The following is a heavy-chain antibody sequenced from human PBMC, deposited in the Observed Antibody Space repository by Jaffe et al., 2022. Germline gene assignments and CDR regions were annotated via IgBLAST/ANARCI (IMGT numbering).Heavy chain of an antibody. D-gene: IGHD4-17*01. CDR2: ISWNSGSI. J-gene: IGHJ4*02. V-gene: IGHV3-9*01. CDR3: ATGKYGDYEAGDY. Sequence: EVQLVESGGGLVQPGRSLRLSCAASGFTFDDYAMHWVRQAPGKGLEWVSGISWNSGSIGYADSVKGRFTISRDNAKNSLYLQMNSLRAEDTALYYCATGKYGDYEAGDYWGQGTLVTVSS. CDR1: GFTFDDYA.